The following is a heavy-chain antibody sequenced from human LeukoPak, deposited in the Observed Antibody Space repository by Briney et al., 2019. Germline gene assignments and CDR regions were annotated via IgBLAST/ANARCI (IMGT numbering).Heavy chain of an antibody. CDR2: ISSSANTI. CDR1: GFTFSSYE. V-gene: IGHV3-48*03. CDR3: ARGGVHYDSSAYYSIDY. Sequence: GGSLRLSCAASGFTFSSYEMNWVRQAPGKGLEWVSYISSSANTIYHADSVRGRLTISRDNPKKSLYLQMNRLRAEDTAVYYCARGGVHYDSSAYYSIDYWGQGTLVTVSS. D-gene: IGHD3-22*01. J-gene: IGHJ4*02.